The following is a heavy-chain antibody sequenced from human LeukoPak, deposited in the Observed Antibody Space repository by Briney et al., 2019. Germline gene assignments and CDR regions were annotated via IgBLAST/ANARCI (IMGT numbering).Heavy chain of an antibody. CDR1: GGSISSYY. CDR2: IYTSGST. V-gene: IGHV4-4*07. Sequence: PSETLSLTCTVSGGSISSYYWSWIRQPAGKGLEWIGRIYTSGSTNYNPSLKSRVTISVDTSKNQFSLKLSSVTAADTAVYYCARMGGATFGYYYYMDVWGKGTTVTISS. CDR3: ARMGGATFGYYYYMDV. D-gene: IGHD1-26*01. J-gene: IGHJ6*03.